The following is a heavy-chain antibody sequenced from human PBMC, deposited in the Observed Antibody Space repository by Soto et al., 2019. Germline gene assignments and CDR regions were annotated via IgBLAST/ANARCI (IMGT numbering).Heavy chain of an antibody. D-gene: IGHD6-13*01. J-gene: IGHJ4*02. CDR1: GFTFSSYA. CDR2: ISYDGSNK. Sequence: PGGSLRLSCAASGFTFSSYAMHWVRQAPGKGLEWVAVISYDGSNKYYADSVKGRFTIPRDNSKNTLYLQMNSLRAEDTAVYYCARAVIAAAGTDYWGQGTLVTVSS. V-gene: IGHV3-30-3*01. CDR3: ARAVIAAAGTDY.